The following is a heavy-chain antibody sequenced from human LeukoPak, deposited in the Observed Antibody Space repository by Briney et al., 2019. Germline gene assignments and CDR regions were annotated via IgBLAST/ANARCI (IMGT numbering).Heavy chain of an antibody. J-gene: IGHJ3*02. Sequence: SETLSLTCTVSGGSISSGAYYWSWIRQHPGKGLEWIGHIYYIGTTYYNSSVKSRVSISEDKSKTTFSLELSSVTAADTAVYYCARDTGMGYYDSSGYYSDAFDIWGQGTMVTVSS. CDR1: GGSISSGAYY. CDR2: IYYIGTT. V-gene: IGHV4-31*03. CDR3: ARDTGMGYYDSSGYYSDAFDI. D-gene: IGHD3-22*01.